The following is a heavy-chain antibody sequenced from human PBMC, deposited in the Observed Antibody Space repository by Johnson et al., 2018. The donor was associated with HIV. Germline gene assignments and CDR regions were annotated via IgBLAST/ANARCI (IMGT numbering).Heavy chain of an antibody. V-gene: IGHV3-9*01. Sequence: VQLVESGGGVVQPGRSLRLSCAASGFTFSNYAMYWVRQAPGKGLEWVSGISWNSGSIGYADSVKGRFTISRDNAKNSLYLQMNSLRAEDTAVYYCATFGGGSFHAFDIWGQGTMVTVSS. J-gene: IGHJ3*02. CDR1: GFTFSNYA. CDR2: ISWNSGSI. D-gene: IGHD1-26*01. CDR3: ATFGGGSFHAFDI.